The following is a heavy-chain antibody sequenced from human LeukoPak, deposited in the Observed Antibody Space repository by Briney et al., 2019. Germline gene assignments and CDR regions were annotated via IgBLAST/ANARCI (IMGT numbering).Heavy chain of an antibody. CDR3: ARDGLRAILGGATPPDRFDP. D-gene: IGHD1-26*01. CDR2: IYYSGST. V-gene: IGHV4-39*07. Sequence: PSETLSLTCTVSGGSISSSSYYWGWIRQPPGKGLEWIGSIYYSGSTYYNPSLKSRVTISVDTSKNQFSLKLSSVTAADTAVYYCARDGLRAILGGATPPDRFDPWGQGTLVTVSS. J-gene: IGHJ5*02. CDR1: GGSISSSSYY.